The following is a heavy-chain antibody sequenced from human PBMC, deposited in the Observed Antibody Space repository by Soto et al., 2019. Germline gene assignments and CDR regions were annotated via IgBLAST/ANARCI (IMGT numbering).Heavy chain of an antibody. J-gene: IGHJ4*02. CDR3: ARQLSAAAGALVGY. Sequence: QVQLQESGPGLVKPSGTLSLTCAVSGDSIISTNWWIWVRQPPGKGLEWIGEIFHSGTTNYNPSPKSRLTISVDKPKSQFSLKLSSVTAADTAVYYCARQLSAAAGALVGYWGRSSLVTVSS. CDR2: IFHSGTT. V-gene: IGHV4-4*02. CDR1: GDSIISTNW. D-gene: IGHD6-13*01.